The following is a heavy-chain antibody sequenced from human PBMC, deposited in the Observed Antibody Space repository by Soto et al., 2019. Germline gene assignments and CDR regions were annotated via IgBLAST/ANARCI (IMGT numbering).Heavy chain of an antibody. J-gene: IGHJ5*02. CDR2: ISSSSSTI. Sequence: GGPLRLSCAASGFTFSSYSMNWVRQAPGKGLEWVSYISSSSSTIYYADSVKGRFTISRDNAKNSLYLQMNSLRAEDTAVYYCARGGSAGRSRFDPWGQGTLVTVSS. D-gene: IGHD1-26*01. V-gene: IGHV3-48*01. CDR3: ARGGSAGRSRFDP. CDR1: GFTFSSYS.